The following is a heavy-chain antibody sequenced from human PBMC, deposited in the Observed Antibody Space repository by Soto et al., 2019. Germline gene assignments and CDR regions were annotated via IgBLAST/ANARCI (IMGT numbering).Heavy chain of an antibody. CDR3: SRDPHLSSWRKIDY. CDR2: INTFHGNI. V-gene: IGHV1-18*01. Sequence: QVQLVQSGPEVKKPGASVKISCKASGYTFTNYGISWVRQAPGQGLEWMVWINTFHGNIDTAVNFEGRVTLTTDTSTRTAYMELRSLRSDDTAVYYCSRDPHLSSWRKIDYWGQGTLVTVSS. J-gene: IGHJ4*02. D-gene: IGHD6-13*01. CDR1: GYTFTNYG.